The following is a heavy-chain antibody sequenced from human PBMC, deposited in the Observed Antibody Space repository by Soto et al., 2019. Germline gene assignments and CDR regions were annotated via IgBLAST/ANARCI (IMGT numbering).Heavy chain of an antibody. CDR3: AREEAAAATGVDY. CDR1: GYTFTGYY. V-gene: IGHV1-2*02. D-gene: IGHD6-13*01. J-gene: IGHJ4*02. CDR2: INPNSGGT. Sequence: ASVKVSCTASGYTFTGYYMHWVRQAPGQGLEWMGWINPNSGGTNYAQKFQGRVTMTRDTSISTAYMELSRLRSDDTAVYYCAREEAAAATGVDYWGQGTLVTVSS.